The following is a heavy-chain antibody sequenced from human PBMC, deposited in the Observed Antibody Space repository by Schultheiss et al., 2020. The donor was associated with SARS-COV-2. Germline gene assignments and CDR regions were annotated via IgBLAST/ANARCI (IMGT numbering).Heavy chain of an antibody. D-gene: IGHD3-10*01. CDR2: IYTSGST. V-gene: IGHV4-4*07. CDR3: ARDKLGGAELLWFGELSLAPDY. CDR1: GCSISSYY. J-gene: IGHJ4*02. Sequence: SETLSLTCTVSGCSISSYYWSWIRQPAGKGLEWIGRIYTSGSTNYNPSLKSRVTMSVDTSKNQFSLKLSSVTAADTAVYYCARDKLGGAELLWFGELSLAPDYWGQGTLVTVSS.